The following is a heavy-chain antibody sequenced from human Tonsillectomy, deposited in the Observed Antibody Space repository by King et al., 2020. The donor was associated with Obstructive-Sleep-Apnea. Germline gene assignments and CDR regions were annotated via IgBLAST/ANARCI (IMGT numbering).Heavy chain of an antibody. V-gene: IGHV4-59*01. CDR2: IYYSGST. Sequence: QLQESGPGLVKPSETLSLTCTVSGGSISSYYWSWIRQPPGKGLEWIGYIYYSGSTNYNPSLKSRVTISVDTSKNQFSLKLSSVTAADTAVYYCARGDWGGDCSFRYYYYYGMDVWGQGTTVTVSS. D-gene: IGHD2-21*02. J-gene: IGHJ6*02. CDR1: GGSISSYY. CDR3: ARGDWGGDCSFRYYYYYGMDV.